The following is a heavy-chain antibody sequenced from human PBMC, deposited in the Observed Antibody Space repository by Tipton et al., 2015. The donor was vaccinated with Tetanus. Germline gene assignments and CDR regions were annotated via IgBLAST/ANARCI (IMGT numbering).Heavy chain of an antibody. V-gene: IGHV5-51*01. CDR1: GYTFANYW. D-gene: IGHD6-6*01. Sequence: QLVQSGAEVRKPGESLKISCQTSGYTFANYWIGWVRQMPGRGLEWVGIIYPGDADTRYSPSFQGRVTISADTSISTAYLQWSSLKASDAAIYYCAGLQYRTFHSSSGYWGQGTLVTVSS. CDR3: AGLQYRTFHSSSGY. CDR2: IYPGDADT. J-gene: IGHJ4*02.